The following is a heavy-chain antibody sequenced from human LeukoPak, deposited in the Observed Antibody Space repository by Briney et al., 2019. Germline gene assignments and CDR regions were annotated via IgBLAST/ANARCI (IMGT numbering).Heavy chain of an antibody. J-gene: IGHJ4*02. CDR2: ISGSGGST. V-gene: IGHV3-23*01. Sequence: AGGSLRLSCAASGFTFSSYAMSWVRQAPGKGLEWVSAISGSGGSTYYADSVKGRFTISRDNSKNTLNLQMNSLRAEDTAVYYCAKVKRYYFDYWGQGTLVTVSS. CDR3: AKVKRYYFDY. CDR1: GFTFSSYA.